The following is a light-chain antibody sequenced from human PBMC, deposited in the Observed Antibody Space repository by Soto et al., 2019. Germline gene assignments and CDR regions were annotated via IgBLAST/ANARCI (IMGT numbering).Light chain of an antibody. CDR1: SSNIGAGYA. Sequence: QSVLTQPPSVSGAPGQSVTISCTGSSSNIGAGYAVHWYQQRPGTAPKLLISDSDNRPSGVPDRFSGSKSDTSASLAITGLQAEDEADYYCQSYDNSHDWDVIFGGGTKLTVL. CDR3: QSYDNSHDWDVI. V-gene: IGLV1-40*01. J-gene: IGLJ2*01. CDR2: DSD.